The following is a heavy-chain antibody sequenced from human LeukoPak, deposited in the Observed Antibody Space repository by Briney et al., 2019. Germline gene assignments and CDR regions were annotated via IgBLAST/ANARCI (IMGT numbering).Heavy chain of an antibody. V-gene: IGHV3-66*01. D-gene: IGHD1-26*01. CDR3: AAKGNGYTGIYVFAH. J-gene: IGHJ4*02. CDR1: GFGVSVNY. CDR2: LYASSTT. Sequence: GGSLRLSCAASGFGVSVNYMSWVRQAPGKGLEWVSVLYASSTTKYADSVKGRFTISRDTSDNTLNLQMNGLGAEDSAVYYCAAKGNGYTGIYVFAHWGQGTLVTVSS.